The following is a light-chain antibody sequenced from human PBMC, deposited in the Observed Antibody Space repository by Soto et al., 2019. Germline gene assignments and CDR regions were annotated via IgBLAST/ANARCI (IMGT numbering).Light chain of an antibody. CDR3: AQRIWPWT. J-gene: IGKJ1*01. CDR1: QSVSSQ. Sequence: EIVLTQSPATLSLSPGKRATLSCRASQSVSSQLAWYQHKPGQAPRLLIYDASNRATGIPDRFSGSASGTDFTLTISSLEPEDVAVYYCAQRIWPWTVGQGTKVDIK. V-gene: IGKV3-11*01. CDR2: DAS.